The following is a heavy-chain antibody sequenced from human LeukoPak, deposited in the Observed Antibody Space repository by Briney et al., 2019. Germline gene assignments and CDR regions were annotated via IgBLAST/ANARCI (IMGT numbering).Heavy chain of an antibody. CDR1: GYTFTDLY. CDR2: INPNSGGT. V-gene: IGHV1-2*02. CDR3: ARGDVDTADFDF. Sequence: ASVKVSCKASGYTFTDLYMHWVRQAPGQGLEWMGWINPNSGGTNYAQKFQGRVTMTGDTSINTAYMELSSLRSDDTAVYYCARGDVDTADFDFWGQGTLVTVSS. D-gene: IGHD5-18*01. J-gene: IGHJ4*02.